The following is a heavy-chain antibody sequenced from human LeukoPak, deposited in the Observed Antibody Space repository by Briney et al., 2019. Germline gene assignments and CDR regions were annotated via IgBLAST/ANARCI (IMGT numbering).Heavy chain of an antibody. CDR3: ARDGYYYDGSFEY. CDR1: GYSISSGYF. D-gene: IGHD3-22*01. Sequence: SETLSLTCTVSGYSISSGYFWAWIRQPPGKGLEWIGSISHSGSSYSKPSLKSRVIISVDTSNNQFSLKLTSVTAADTATYYCARDGYYYDGSFEYWGQGIRVAVSS. J-gene: IGHJ4*02. V-gene: IGHV4-38-2*02. CDR2: ISHSGSS.